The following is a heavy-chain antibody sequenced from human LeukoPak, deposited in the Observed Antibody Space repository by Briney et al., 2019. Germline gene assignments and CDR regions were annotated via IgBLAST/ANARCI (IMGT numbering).Heavy chain of an antibody. J-gene: IGHJ4*02. CDR2: IYHSGST. CDR3: ARLNGDAVYFDY. V-gene: IGHV4-39*07. D-gene: IGHD4-17*01. Sequence: SQTLSLTCTVSGGSISSGDYYWSWIRQPPGKGLEWIGSIYHSGSTFYNPSLKSRVTISVDTSKNQFSLKLSSVTAADTAVYYCARLNGDAVYFDYWGQGTLVTVSS. CDR1: GGSISSGDYY.